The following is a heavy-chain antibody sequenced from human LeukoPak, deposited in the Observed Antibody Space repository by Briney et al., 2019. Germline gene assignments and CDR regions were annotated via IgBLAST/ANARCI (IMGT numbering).Heavy chain of an antibody. Sequence: GGSLRLSCAASGFTFSSYAMTWVRQAPGKGLEWVSSLSSSGGSTYYADSVKGRFTISRDNSKNTLWLQMNSLRAEDTALYYCAKGSSPYNAYAPWGEFWGQGTLVTVSS. CDR1: GFTFSSYA. J-gene: IGHJ4*02. V-gene: IGHV3-23*01. CDR2: LSSSGGST. D-gene: IGHD3-16*01. CDR3: AKGSSPYNAYAPWGEF.